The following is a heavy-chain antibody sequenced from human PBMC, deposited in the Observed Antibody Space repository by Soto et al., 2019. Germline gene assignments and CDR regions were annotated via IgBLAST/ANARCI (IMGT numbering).Heavy chain of an antibody. CDR1: GFSISSSNW. Sequence: SETLSLTCTVSGFSISSSNWWSWVRQPPGKGLEWIGEIYHSGSTNYNPSLKSRVTISVDKSKNQFSLKLSSVTAADTAVYYCASSIAVAGTWWFDPWGQGTLVTVSS. D-gene: IGHD6-19*01. CDR3: ASSIAVAGTWWFDP. V-gene: IGHV4-4*02. CDR2: IYHSGST. J-gene: IGHJ5*02.